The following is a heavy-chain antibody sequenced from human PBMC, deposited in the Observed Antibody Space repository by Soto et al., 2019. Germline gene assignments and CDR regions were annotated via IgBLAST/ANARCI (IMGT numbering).Heavy chain of an antibody. V-gene: IGHV3-23*01. CDR3: YFMAV. Sequence: VHLLESGGGLVQPGGSLRLSCAGSGFTFSSSAMSWVRQAPGKGLEWVSAISGSGVSTYYGDSVKGRFTISRDTSKNTLYLQMNSLRAEDTAVYYCYFMAVWGQGTTVTVSS. J-gene: IGHJ6*02. CDR2: ISGSGVST. D-gene: IGHD1-26*01. CDR1: GFTFSSSA.